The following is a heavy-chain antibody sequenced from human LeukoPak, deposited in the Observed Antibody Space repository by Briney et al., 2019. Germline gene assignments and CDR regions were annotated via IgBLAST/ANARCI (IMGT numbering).Heavy chain of an antibody. CDR3: ARHQRDDIVVVPASVDY. V-gene: IGHV5-51*01. Sequence: GGALKIYGKGTGCRFTSYWIGGVRPMPGKGLEGMGKIYPADSDTRYIPSFQGQVTISAYKSISTAYLQWRSLKASDTAMYYSARHQRDDIVVVPASVDYWGQGTLFTVSS. CDR2: IYPADSDT. CDR1: GCRFTSYW. D-gene: IGHD2-2*01. J-gene: IGHJ4*02.